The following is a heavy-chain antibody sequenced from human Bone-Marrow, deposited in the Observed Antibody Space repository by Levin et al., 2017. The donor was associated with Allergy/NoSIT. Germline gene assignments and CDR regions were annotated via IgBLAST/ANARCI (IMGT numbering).Heavy chain of an antibody. CDR3: ASGASSSWYRAGVGDH. J-gene: IGHJ4*02. D-gene: IGHD6-13*01. CDR1: GFTFDDYV. CDR2: ISWNSGTI. V-gene: IGHV3-9*01. Sequence: GGSLRLSCAASGFTFDDYVMHWVRQGPGKGLEWVSGISWNSGTIGYADSVKGRFTISRDNAKNSVYLQMNSLRVEDTALYYCASGASSSWYRAGVGDHWGQGTLVTVSS.